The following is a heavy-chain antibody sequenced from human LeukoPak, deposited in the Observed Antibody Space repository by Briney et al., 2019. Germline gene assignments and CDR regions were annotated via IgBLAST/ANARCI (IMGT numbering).Heavy chain of an antibody. CDR2: ISGSGGST. D-gene: IGHD5-12*01. Sequence: GGSLRLSCVAPGFTSAPEFIFNNYAMSWVRQAPGKGLEWVSAISGSGGSTYYADSVKGRFTISRDNSKKTLYLQMNNLRAVDTAVYYCAKDPSGYVSRVFDYWAREPWSPSPQ. V-gene: IGHV3-23*01. J-gene: IGHJ4*02. CDR1: GFTSAPEFIFNNYA. CDR3: AKDPSGYVSRVFDY.